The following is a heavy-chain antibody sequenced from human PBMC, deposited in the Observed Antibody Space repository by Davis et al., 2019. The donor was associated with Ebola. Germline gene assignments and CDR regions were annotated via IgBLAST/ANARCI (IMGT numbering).Heavy chain of an antibody. CDR3: AKDTSNIWFDI. CDR1: GFIFSSYV. J-gene: IGHJ3*02. CDR2: LVTSADT. D-gene: IGHD1-26*01. V-gene: IGHV3-23*01. Sequence: LKISCAASGFIFSSYVMSWVRQAPGKGLEWVSTLVTSADTYYADSVKGRFTISRDNSKNTLYLQMNGLRVEDTAIYYCAKDTSNIWFDIWGQGTMVTVSS.